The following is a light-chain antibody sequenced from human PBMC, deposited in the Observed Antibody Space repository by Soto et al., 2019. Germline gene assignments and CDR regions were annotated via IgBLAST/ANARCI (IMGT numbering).Light chain of an antibody. CDR2: ECS. CDR3: CSYAGSSTSV. J-gene: IGLJ2*01. Sequence: QSVLTQPASVSGSPGQSITISCTGTSSDVGSYNLVSWYQQHPGKAPTLMIYECSKRPSGVSNRFSGSKSGNTASLTISGLQAEDEADYYCCSYAGSSTSVFGGGTKLTVL. V-gene: IGLV2-23*01. CDR1: SSDVGSYNL.